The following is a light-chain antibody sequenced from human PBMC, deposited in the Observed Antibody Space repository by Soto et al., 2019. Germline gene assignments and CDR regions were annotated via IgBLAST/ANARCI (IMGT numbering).Light chain of an antibody. CDR1: SSDVGGYNY. Sequence: QSALTQPPSASGSPGQSVTICCTRTSSDVGGYNYVSWYQQHPGKAPKLMIYEVSKRPSGVPDRFSGSKSGNTASLTVSGLQAEDEADYYCSSYAGSNNWGVFGGGTKLTVL. CDR3: SSYAGSNNWGV. V-gene: IGLV2-8*01. J-gene: IGLJ2*01. CDR2: EVS.